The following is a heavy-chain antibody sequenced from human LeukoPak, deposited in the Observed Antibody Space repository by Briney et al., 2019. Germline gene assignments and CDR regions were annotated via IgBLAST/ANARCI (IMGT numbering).Heavy chain of an antibody. Sequence: SLRLSRAAAGFTFSRYGTHSVCHAPGKGLGWVAVIWYDGSNKYYADSVKGRFTISRDNSKNTLYLQMNSLRAEDTAVYYCASDQASMTTVTSYDYWGQGTLVTVSS. CDR2: IWYDGSNK. V-gene: IGHV3-33*01. D-gene: IGHD4-17*01. J-gene: IGHJ4*02. CDR3: ASDQASMTTVTSYDY. CDR1: GFTFSRYG.